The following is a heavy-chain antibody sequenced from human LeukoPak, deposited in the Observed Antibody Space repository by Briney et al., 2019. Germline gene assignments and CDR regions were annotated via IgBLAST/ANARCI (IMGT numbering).Heavy chain of an antibody. D-gene: IGHD2-2*01. CDR2: INHSGST. CDR1: GGSFSGYY. CDR3: AGSDTNIVVVPAVYFDY. J-gene: IGHJ4*02. Sequence: RPSETLSLTCAVYGGSFSGYYWSWIRQPPGKGLEWIGEINHSGSTNYKPSLKSRVTISVDTSKNQFSLKLSSVTAADTAVYYCAGSDTNIVVVPAVYFDYWGQGTLVTVSS. V-gene: IGHV4-34*01.